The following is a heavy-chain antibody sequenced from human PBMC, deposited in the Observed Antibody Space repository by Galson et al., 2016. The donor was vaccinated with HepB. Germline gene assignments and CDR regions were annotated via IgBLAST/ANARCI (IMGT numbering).Heavy chain of an antibody. CDR2: ISDDGKKT. Sequence: SLRLSCAASGFRFSSYSIHWVRQTPDKGLECVAIISDDGKKTYYGDPVKGRFSISRDNSKNTLYLQMSSLRVGDTGIYYCAREGWQAGDAYDIWGQGTMVTVS. J-gene: IGHJ3*02. CDR3: AREGWQAGDAYDI. V-gene: IGHV3-30*04. CDR1: GFRFSSYS. D-gene: IGHD5-24*01.